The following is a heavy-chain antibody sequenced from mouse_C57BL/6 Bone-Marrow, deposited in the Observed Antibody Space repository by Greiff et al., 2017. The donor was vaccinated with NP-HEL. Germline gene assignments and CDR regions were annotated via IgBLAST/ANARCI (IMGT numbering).Heavy chain of an antibody. Sequence: VQLQQSGAELVKPGASVKLSCKASGYTFTEYTIHWVKQRSGQGLEGSGGGYPRSGSIKYNEKVKDKATLTAAKSSSTFYMELSRLTSEDSAVYFCARHEYGKGFAYWGQGTLVTVSA. J-gene: IGHJ3*01. D-gene: IGHD2-10*02. V-gene: IGHV1-62-2*01. CDR3: ARHEYGKGFAY. CDR1: GYTFTEYT. CDR2: GYPRSGSI.